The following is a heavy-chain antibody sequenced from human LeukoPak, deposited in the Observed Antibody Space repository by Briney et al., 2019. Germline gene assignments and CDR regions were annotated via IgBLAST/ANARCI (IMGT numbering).Heavy chain of an antibody. CDR2: INHSGST. Sequence: SETLSLTCAVNGGSFSGYYWSWIRQPPGKGLDWIGEINHSGSTNYNPSLKSRVTISVDTSKNQFSLKLSPVTAADTAVYYCARGGHGSGRYIDYWGQGTLVTVSS. V-gene: IGHV4-34*01. D-gene: IGHD3-10*01. CDR3: ARGGHGSGRYIDY. J-gene: IGHJ4*02. CDR1: GGSFSGYY.